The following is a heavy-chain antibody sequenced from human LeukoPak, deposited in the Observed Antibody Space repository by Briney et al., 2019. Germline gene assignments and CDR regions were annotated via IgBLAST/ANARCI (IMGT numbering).Heavy chain of an antibody. CDR2: INHSGST. CDR3: ARETAAGFYYGMDV. D-gene: IGHD6-13*01. J-gene: IGHJ6*04. Sequence: SETLSLTCAVYGGSFSGYYWSWIRQPPGKGLEWIGEINHSGSTNYNPSLKSRVTISVDTSKNQFSLKLSSVNAADTAVYYCARETAAGFYYGMDVWGKGTTVTVSS. V-gene: IGHV4-34*01. CDR1: GGSFSGYY.